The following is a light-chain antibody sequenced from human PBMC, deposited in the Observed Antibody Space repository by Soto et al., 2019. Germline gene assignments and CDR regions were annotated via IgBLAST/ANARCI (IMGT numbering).Light chain of an antibody. CDR1: QSVSSY. J-gene: IGKJ5*01. CDR2: DAS. V-gene: IGKV3-11*01. Sequence: EIVSTQSPATLPLYPGERASLYCRASQSVSSYLAWYQQKPGQAPRLLIYDASNRATGIPARFSGSGSGTDFTLTISSLEPEDFAVYYCQQRSNWLITFGQGTRLEIK. CDR3: QQRSNWLIT.